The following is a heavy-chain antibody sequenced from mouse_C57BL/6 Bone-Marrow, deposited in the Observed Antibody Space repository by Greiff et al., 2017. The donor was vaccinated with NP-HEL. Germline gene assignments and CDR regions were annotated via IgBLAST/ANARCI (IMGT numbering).Heavy chain of an antibody. D-gene: IGHD1-1*01. CDR3: AMIYGSSYWYFDV. Sequence: VKLQQPGAELVKPGASVKLSCKASGYTFTSYWMHWVKQRPGQGLEWIGMIHPNSGSTNYNEKFKSKATLTVDKSSSTAYMQLSSLTSEDSAVYYCAMIYGSSYWYFDVWGTGTTVTVSS. J-gene: IGHJ1*03. CDR1: GYTFTSYW. CDR2: IHPNSGST. V-gene: IGHV1-64*01.